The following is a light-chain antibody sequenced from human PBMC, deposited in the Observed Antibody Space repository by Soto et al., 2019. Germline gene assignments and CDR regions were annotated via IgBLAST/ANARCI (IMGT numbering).Light chain of an antibody. V-gene: IGKV3-11*01. CDR1: QSLNKD. CDR2: DAS. Sequence: EIVLTQSPDALSLSPGERATLSCRASQSLNKDLAWYQQKPGQAPRLLIYDASDRATGVPARFSGSGSGTDFTLTISSLDPEDFAVYYCQHRSNWPPYTFGQGTKLEI. J-gene: IGKJ2*01. CDR3: QHRSNWPPYT.